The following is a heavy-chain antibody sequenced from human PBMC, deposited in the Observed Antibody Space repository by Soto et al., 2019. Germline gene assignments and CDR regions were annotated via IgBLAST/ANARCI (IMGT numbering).Heavy chain of an antibody. V-gene: IGHV3-9*01. D-gene: IGHD1-26*01. J-gene: IGHJ3*02. CDR2: ISWNSGSI. CDR1: GFTFDDYA. Sequence: QLVESGGGLVQPGRSLRLSCAASGFTFDDYAMHWVRQAPGKGLEWVSGISWNSGSIGYADSVKGRFTISRDNAKNSLYLQMNSLRAEDTALYYCAKDTDPKVGAMFDIWGQGTMVTVSS. CDR3: AKDTDPKVGAMFDI.